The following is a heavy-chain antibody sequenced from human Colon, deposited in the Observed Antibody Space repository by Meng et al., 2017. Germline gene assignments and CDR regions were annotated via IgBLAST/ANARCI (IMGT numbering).Heavy chain of an antibody. CDR1: GGSFSGFY. CDR2: IDHFGIS. J-gene: IGHJ5*02. CDR3: ATGLRHGDWFDP. D-gene: IGHD4-17*01. Sequence: QVQRKQGGAGLLKPSETLSLTCAVSGGSFSGFYWSWIRQPPGKGLEWIGEIDHFGISNYNSSLKGRLTMSVDTSKKQISLTLTSVTAADTAVYYCATGLRHGDWFDPWGPGTLVTVSS. V-gene: IGHV4-34*02.